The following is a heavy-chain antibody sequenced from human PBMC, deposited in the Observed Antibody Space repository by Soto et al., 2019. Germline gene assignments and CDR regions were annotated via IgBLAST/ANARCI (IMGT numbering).Heavy chain of an antibody. CDR2: INHSGST. D-gene: IGHD5-12*01. Sequence: PSETLSLTCAVYGGSFSGYYWSWIRQPPGKGLEWIGEINHSGSTNYNPSLKSRVTISVDTSKNQFSLKLSSVTAADTAVYYCAASGYDYHVDYWGQGTLVTVSS. CDR1: GGSFSGYY. CDR3: AASGYDYHVDY. V-gene: IGHV4-34*01. J-gene: IGHJ4*01.